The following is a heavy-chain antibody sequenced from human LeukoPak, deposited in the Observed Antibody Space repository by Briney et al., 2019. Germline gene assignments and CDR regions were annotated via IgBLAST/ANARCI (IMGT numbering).Heavy chain of an antibody. V-gene: IGHV3-21*01. CDR2: ISSSSSYI. CDR3: ARPASSYYYYMDV. J-gene: IGHJ6*03. CDR1: GFTFSSYS. Sequence: GGSLRLSCAASGFTFSSYSMNWVRQAPGKGLEWVSSISSSSSYIYYADSVKGRFTISRDNAKNSLYLQMNSLRAEDTAVYYCARPASSYYYYMDVWGKGTTVTVSS. D-gene: IGHD6-13*01.